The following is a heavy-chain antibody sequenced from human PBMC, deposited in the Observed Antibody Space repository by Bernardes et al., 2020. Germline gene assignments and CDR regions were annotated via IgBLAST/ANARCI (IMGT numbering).Heavy chain of an antibody. CDR1: GFTFRSHA. D-gene: IGHD3-22*01. CDR3: AKKDYDSSGPDW. Sequence: GSLRLSCAASGFTFRSHAMSWVRQAPGKGLEWVSTISGSGDSTYYADSVKGRFTISRDNSKNTLYLQMNSLRAEDTAVYYCAKKDYDSSGPDWWGQGTLVTVSS. J-gene: IGHJ4*02. CDR2: ISGSGDST. V-gene: IGHV3-23*01.